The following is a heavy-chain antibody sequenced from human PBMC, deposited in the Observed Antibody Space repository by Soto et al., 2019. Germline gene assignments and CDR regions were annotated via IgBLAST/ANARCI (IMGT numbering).Heavy chain of an antibody. CDR3: ARAERFPRSWFDP. Sequence: SETLSLTCFVSGYSITAGGYYWSWIRHHPGKGLEWIGSFYSSGSIIYNPSLRSRVSISGDTSSNQFSMSLTSVTAADTAIYFCARAERFPRSWFDPWGQGTQVTVSS. V-gene: IGHV4-39*01. CDR2: FYSSGSI. CDR1: GYSITAGGYY. J-gene: IGHJ5*02. D-gene: IGHD3-10*01.